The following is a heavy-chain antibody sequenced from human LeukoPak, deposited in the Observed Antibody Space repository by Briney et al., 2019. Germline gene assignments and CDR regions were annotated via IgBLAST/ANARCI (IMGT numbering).Heavy chain of an antibody. V-gene: IGHV4-59*06. CDR2: IDYSGST. D-gene: IGHD2-2*01. Sequence: PSETLSLTCTISGGSIGSYYWTWIRQPPGKGLEWIGYIDYSGSTYYNPSLKSRVTMSLDTSENQFSLKLSSVTAADTAVYYCARYAVPAALYYFDYWGRGTLVTVSS. CDR3: ARYAVPAALYYFDY. J-gene: IGHJ4*02. CDR1: GGSIGSYY.